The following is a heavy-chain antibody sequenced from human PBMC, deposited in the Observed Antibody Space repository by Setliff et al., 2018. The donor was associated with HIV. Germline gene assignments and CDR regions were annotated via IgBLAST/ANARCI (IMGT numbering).Heavy chain of an antibody. CDR3: ARRSGGYDLFFDT. V-gene: IGHV4-39*01. CDR1: GGSINSHY. D-gene: IGHD2-15*01. Sequence: SETLSLTCTVSGGSINSHYWGWVRQSPGKGLEWIGSIYYSGSTYYNPSLKSRVTMSVHTSKNLLSLNLLSVTAADTATYYCARRSGGYDLFFDTWGQGVLVTVSS. CDR2: IYYSGST. J-gene: IGHJ5*02.